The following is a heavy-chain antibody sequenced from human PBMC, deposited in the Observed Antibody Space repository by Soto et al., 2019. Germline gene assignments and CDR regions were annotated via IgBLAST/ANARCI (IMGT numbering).Heavy chain of an antibody. D-gene: IGHD3-3*01. CDR3: AKWPDFEHYYYYGMDV. J-gene: IGHJ6*02. CDR2: ISYDGSNK. CDR1: GFTFSSYG. Sequence: QVQLVESGGGVVQPGRSLRLSCAASGFTFSSYGMHWVRQAPGKGLEWVAVISYDGSNKYYADSVKGRFTISRDNSKNTLYLQMNSLRAEDTAVYYCAKWPDFEHYYYYGMDVWGQGTTVTVSS. V-gene: IGHV3-30*18.